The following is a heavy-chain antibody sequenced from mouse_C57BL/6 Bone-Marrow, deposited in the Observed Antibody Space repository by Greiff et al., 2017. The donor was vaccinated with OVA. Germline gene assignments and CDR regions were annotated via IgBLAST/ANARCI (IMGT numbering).Heavy chain of an antibody. CDR1: GFSLTSYA. J-gene: IGHJ4*01. V-gene: IGHV2-9-1*01. CDR3: ARRDPYGSRDAMDY. Sequence: VKLEESGPGLVAPSQSLSITCTVSGFSLTSYAISWVRQPPGKGLEWLGVIWTGGGTNYNSALKSRLSLSKDNSKSQVFLKMNSLQTDDTARYYCARRDPYGSRDAMDYWGQGTSVTVSS. CDR2: IWTGGGT. D-gene: IGHD1-1*01.